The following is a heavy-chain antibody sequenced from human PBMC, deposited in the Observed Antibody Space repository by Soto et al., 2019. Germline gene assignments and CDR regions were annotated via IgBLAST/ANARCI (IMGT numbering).Heavy chain of an antibody. CDR1: GGSFSGYY. Sequence: QVQLQQWGAGLLKPSETLSLTCAVYGGSFSGYYWSWIRQPPGKGLEWIGEINHSGSTNYNPSLKSRVTISVDTAKNQFSLKLSSVTAAETAVYYCESPGISVAGFDYWGQGTLVTVSS. D-gene: IGHD6-19*01. J-gene: IGHJ4*02. V-gene: IGHV4-34*01. CDR2: INHSGST. CDR3: ESPGISVAGFDY.